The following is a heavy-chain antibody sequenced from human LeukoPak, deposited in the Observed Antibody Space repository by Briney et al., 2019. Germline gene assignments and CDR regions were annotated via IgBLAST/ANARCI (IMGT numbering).Heavy chain of an antibody. Sequence: ASVTVSCKASGYTFTSYYMHWVRQAPGQGLEWMGIINPSGGGTSYAQKFRGRVTMTRDTSTSTVFMELSSLRAEDTVVYYCVRGGNPAVVTQGFDYWGQGTLVPVSS. J-gene: IGHJ4*02. CDR1: GYTFTSYY. CDR3: VRGGNPAVVTQGFDY. CDR2: INPSGGGT. D-gene: IGHD4-23*01. V-gene: IGHV1-46*01.